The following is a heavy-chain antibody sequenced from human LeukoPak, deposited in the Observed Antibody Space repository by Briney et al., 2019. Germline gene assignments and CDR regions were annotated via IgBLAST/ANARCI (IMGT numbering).Heavy chain of an antibody. V-gene: IGHV4-59*01. CDR2: IYYSGST. CDR3: ARGGGYSSGLDY. J-gene: IGHJ4*02. D-gene: IGHD6-19*01. CDR1: GGSISSYY. Sequence: SETLSLTCTVSGGSISSYYWIWIRQPPGKGLEWIGYIYYSGSTNYNPSLKSRVTISVDTSKNQFSLKLSSVTAADTAVYYCARGGGYSSGLDYWGQGTLVTVSS.